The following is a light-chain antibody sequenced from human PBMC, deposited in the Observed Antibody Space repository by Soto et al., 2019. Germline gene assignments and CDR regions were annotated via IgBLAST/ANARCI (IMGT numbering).Light chain of an antibody. CDR2: GAS. Sequence: DIQMTQSPSSVSASVGDRLTITCRASRDISNSLAWYQQTPGKAPKLLLRGASSLHRGVPSRFSGGGAGTEFTLTISSLQAEDVAVYYCQQYYSAPWTFGQGTKVEIK. CDR1: RDISNS. J-gene: IGKJ1*01. V-gene: IGKV1-NL1*01. CDR3: QQYYSAPWT.